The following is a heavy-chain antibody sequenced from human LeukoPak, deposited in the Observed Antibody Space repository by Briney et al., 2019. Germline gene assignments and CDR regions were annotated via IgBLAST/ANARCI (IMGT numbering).Heavy chain of an antibody. CDR1: GFTFSGYE. D-gene: IGHD3-9*01. V-gene: IGHV3-48*03. CDR3: ARKYSSGY. CDR2: ITSSGSTT. Sequence: GGSLRLSCAASGFTFSGYEMHWVRQAPGKGLEWISYITSSGSTTYYADSVKGRFTISRDNAKNSLYLQMNSLRAEDTAVYYCARKYSSGYWGQGTQVTVSS. J-gene: IGHJ4*02.